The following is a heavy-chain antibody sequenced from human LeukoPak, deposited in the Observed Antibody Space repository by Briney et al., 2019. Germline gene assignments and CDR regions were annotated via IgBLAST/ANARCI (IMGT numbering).Heavy chain of an antibody. CDR1: VGSFSGYY. J-gene: IGHJ6*04. V-gene: IGHV4-34*01. Sequence: SETLSLTCAVYVGSFSGYYWSWIRQPPWKGLEWIGEINHSGSTNYNPSLKSRVTISVDTSKNHFSLKLSSVTAADKAQYCCARCRRSSWRLFTLWHVWRKGTTVSVST. D-gene: IGHD6-13*01. CDR3: ARCRRSSWRLFTLWHV. CDR2: INHSGST.